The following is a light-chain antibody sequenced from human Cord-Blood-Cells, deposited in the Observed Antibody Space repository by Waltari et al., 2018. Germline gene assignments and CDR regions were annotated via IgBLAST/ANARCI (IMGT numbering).Light chain of an antibody. CDR2: GKN. Sequence: SSALTQAPAVSVALGQTVRITCQGDSLRSTYASLYQQKPGQAPVLVIYGKNNRPSGIPDRFSGSSSGNTASLTITGAQAEDEADYYCNSRDSSGNHWVFGGGTKLTVL. CDR3: NSRDSSGNHWV. J-gene: IGLJ3*02. CDR1: SLRSTY. V-gene: IGLV3-19*01.